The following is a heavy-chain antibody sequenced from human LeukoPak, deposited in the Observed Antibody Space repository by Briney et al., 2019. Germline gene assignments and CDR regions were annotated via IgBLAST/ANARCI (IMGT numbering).Heavy chain of an antibody. CDR3: ARDLYSSGWPPYYYYYYMDV. CDR2: ISAYNGNT. D-gene: IGHD6-19*01. CDR1: GYTFTSYG. J-gene: IGHJ6*03. V-gene: IGHV1-18*01. Sequence: ASVKVSCKASGYTFTSYGISWVRQAPGQGLEWMGWISAYNGNTNYAQKLQGRVTMTTDTSTSTAYMELRSLRSDDTAVYYCARDLYSSGWPPYYYYYYMDVWGKGTTVTVS.